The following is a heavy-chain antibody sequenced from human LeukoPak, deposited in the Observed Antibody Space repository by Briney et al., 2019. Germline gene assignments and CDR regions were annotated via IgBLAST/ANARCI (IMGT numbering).Heavy chain of an antibody. V-gene: IGHV1-69*04. D-gene: IGHD6-19*01. Sequence: GASVKVSCKASGGTFSSYAISWVRQAPGQGLEWMGRIIPILGIANYAQKFQGRVTITADKSTSTAYMELSSLRSEDTAVYYCANERGYSSGWYGGGFDYWGQGTLVTVSS. CDR1: GGTFSSYA. CDR2: IIPILGIA. J-gene: IGHJ4*02. CDR3: ANERGYSSGWYGGGFDY.